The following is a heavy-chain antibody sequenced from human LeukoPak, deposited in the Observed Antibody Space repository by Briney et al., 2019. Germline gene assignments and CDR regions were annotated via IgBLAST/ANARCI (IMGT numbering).Heavy chain of an antibody. CDR2: IRQDGGEK. CDR1: GFTFTDYW. Sequence: PGGSLRLSCAVSGFTFTDYWMNWVRQAPGKGLEWVASIRQDGGEKSYVDSVKGRFTISRDNTKSSLYLQINSLRAEDTAVYYCARDGTAAGLYFDLWGQGTLVTLSS. J-gene: IGHJ4*01. V-gene: IGHV3-7*01. CDR3: ARDGTAAGLYFDL. D-gene: IGHD6-13*01.